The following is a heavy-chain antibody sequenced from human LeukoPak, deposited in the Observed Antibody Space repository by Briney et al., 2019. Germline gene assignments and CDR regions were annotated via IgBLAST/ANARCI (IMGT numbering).Heavy chain of an antibody. CDR1: GYSFTTYW. CDR3: ARSAAAGTAEYFQH. D-gene: IGHD6-13*01. V-gene: IGHV5-51*01. Sequence: GESLKISCKGSGYSFTTYWIAWVRQTPGKGLEWMGIIYPGDSDTRYSPSFQGQVTISADKSISTAYLQWSSLKASDTAIYYCARSAAAGTAEYFQHWGQGTLVTVSS. CDR2: IYPGDSDT. J-gene: IGHJ1*01.